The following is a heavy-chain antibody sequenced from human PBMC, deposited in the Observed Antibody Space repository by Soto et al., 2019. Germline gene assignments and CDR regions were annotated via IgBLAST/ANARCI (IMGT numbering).Heavy chain of an antibody. D-gene: IGHD3-3*01. CDR3: ARGSFRGTEWLFRRIVSLFYFYY. J-gene: IGHJ4*02. CDR1: GYTFTSYD. V-gene: IGHV1-8*01. CDR2: MNPNSGNT. Sequence: QVQLVQSGAEVKKPGASVKVSCKASGYTFTSYDINWVRQATGQGLEWMGWMNPNSGNTGYAQKFQGRVTMTRNTSISTAYMELSSLRSEDTAVYYCARGSFRGTEWLFRRIVSLFYFYYWGQGTLVTVSS.